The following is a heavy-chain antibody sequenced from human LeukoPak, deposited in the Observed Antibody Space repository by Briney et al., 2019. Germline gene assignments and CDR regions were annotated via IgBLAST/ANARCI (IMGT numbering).Heavy chain of an antibody. CDR2: IYYSGST. CDR1: GGSIRSGDYS. D-gene: IGHD4-11*01. Sequence: PSETLSLTCTVSGGSIRSGDYSWNWIRQHPGKGLEWIGYIYYSGSTYYNPSLTSRATMSVDTSKNQFSLKLSSVTAADTAIYYCARDHTETSSLNFRNYYYYGMDIWGQGTTVIVSS. J-gene: IGHJ6*02. V-gene: IGHV4-31*03. CDR3: ARDHTETSSLNFRNYYYYGMDI.